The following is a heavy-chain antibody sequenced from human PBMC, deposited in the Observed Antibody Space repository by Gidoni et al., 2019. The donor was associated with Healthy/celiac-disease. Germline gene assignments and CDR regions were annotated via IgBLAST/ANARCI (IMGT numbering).Heavy chain of an antibody. J-gene: IGHJ4*02. CDR2: IWYDGSNK. D-gene: IGHD3-9*01. CDR3: ARDSLIYYDILTAPDY. V-gene: IGHV3-33*01. Sequence: QVQLVESGGGVVQPGRSLRLSCAASGFTFSSYGMHWVRQAPGKGLEWVAVIWYDGSNKYYADSVKGRFTISRDNSKNTLYLQMNSLRAEDTAVYYCARDSLIYYDILTAPDYWGQGTLVTVSS. CDR1: GFTFSSYG.